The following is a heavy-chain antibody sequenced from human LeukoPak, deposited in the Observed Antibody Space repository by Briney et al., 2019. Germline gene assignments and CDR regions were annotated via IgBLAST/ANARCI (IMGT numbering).Heavy chain of an antibody. CDR1: GGSFSDYY. V-gene: IGHV4-34*01. Sequence: KPSETLSLTCAIYGGSFSDYYCSWIRQPPGKGLEWIGEINHSGSTNYNPSLKSRVTISVDTSENQFSVKLSSVTAADTAVYYCAGAGRGDYYASGSPDAFDIWGQGTMVTVSS. CDR2: INHSGST. CDR3: AGAGRGDYYASGSPDAFDI. J-gene: IGHJ3*02. D-gene: IGHD3-10*01.